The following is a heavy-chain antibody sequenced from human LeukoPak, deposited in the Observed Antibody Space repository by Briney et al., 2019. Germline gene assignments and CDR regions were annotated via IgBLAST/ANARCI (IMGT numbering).Heavy chain of an antibody. CDR2: ISYDGSNK. CDR3: AKDRRIAVAGYYGMDV. CDR1: GFTFRSYG. Sequence: GGSLRLSCAASGFTFRSYGMHWVRQAPRKGLEWVAVISYDGSNKYYADSVKGRFTISRDNSKNTLYLQMNSLRAEDTAVYYCAKDRRIAVAGYYGMDVWGQGTTVTVSS. V-gene: IGHV3-30*18. J-gene: IGHJ6*02. D-gene: IGHD6-19*01.